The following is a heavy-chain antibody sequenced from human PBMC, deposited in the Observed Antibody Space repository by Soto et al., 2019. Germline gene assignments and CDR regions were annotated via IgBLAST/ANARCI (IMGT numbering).Heavy chain of an antibody. D-gene: IGHD3-3*01. Sequence: SETLSLTCAVYGGSFSGYYWSWIRQPPGKGLEWIGEINHSGSTNYNPSLKSRVTISVDTSKNQFSLKLSSVTAEDTAVYYCARDYYDFWSGYYRSYYYGMDVWGQGTTVTVSS. V-gene: IGHV4-34*01. CDR3: ARDYYDFWSGYYRSYYYGMDV. J-gene: IGHJ6*02. CDR2: INHSGST. CDR1: GGSFSGYY.